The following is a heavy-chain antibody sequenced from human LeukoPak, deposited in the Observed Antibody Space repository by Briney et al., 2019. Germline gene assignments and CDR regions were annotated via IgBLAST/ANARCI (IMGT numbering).Heavy chain of an antibody. CDR1: GFTFSSYG. J-gene: IGHJ6*02. Sequence: RSGGSLRLSCAASGFTFSSYGMHWVRQAPGKGLEWVAVISYGGSNKYYADSVKGRFTISRDNSKNTLYLQMNSLRAEDTAVYYCAEDGAREGMVRGVIDNFMDVWGQGTTVTVSS. CDR3: AEDGAREGMVRGVIDNFMDV. D-gene: IGHD3-10*01. CDR2: ISYGGSNK. V-gene: IGHV3-30*18.